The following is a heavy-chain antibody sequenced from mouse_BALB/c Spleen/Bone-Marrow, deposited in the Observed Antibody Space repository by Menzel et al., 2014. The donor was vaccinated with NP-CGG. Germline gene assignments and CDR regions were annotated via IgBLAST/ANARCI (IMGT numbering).Heavy chain of an antibody. CDR1: GYAFTNYL. Sequence: QVQLQQSGAELVRPGTSVKVSCKASGYAFTNYLIEWIKKRPGQGLEWIGVINPGSGGTNYNEKFKGKATLTADKSSSTAYMQLSSLTSDDSAVYFCARGDLYYGNLYAMDYWVQGTSVTVSS. CDR3: ARGDLYYGNLYAMDY. D-gene: IGHD2-1*01. V-gene: IGHV1-54*01. CDR2: INPGSGGT. J-gene: IGHJ4*01.